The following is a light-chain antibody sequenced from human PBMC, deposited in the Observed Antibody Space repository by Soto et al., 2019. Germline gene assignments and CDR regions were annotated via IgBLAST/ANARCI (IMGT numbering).Light chain of an antibody. Sequence: QSALTQPASVSGSPGQSITIFCTGTSSDVGGYNYVSWYQQYPGKAPKLMIYEVNNRPSGVYNRFSGSKSGNTASLTISGLQAEDEADYYCSSYTTDNTRVFGGGTKLTVL. J-gene: IGLJ2*01. CDR2: EVN. CDR3: SSYTTDNTRV. V-gene: IGLV2-14*01. CDR1: SSDVGGYNY.